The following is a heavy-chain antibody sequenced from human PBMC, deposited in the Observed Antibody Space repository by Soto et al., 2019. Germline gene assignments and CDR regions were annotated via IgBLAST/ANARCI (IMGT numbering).Heavy chain of an antibody. CDR3: ARESHDILTGPTWVWYFDP. CDR1: GGSFSGYY. V-gene: IGHV4-34*01. D-gene: IGHD3-9*01. CDR2: INDRGSI. Sequence: QVQLQQWGAGPLRPLETLSLTCGVSGGSFSGYYWSWIRQSPGKGLEWIGEINDRGSINYNTSLKSRVSISVDTSQNHYALNLRSVTSADTAVYYCARESHDILTGPTWVWYFDPWGRGTLVTVSS. J-gene: IGHJ2*01.